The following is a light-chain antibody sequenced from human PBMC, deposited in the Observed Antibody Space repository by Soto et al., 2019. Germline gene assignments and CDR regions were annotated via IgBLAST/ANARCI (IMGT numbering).Light chain of an antibody. Sequence: EIVMTQSPATLSVSPGERATLSCRASQNVNNNLAWYQQKPGQAPRLLIYGASTRATGIPSRFSGSGSGKEFPLTISSLQSEDFAVYYCQQYNNWLSFGQGTKLEIK. CDR1: QNVNNN. CDR3: QQYNNWLS. CDR2: GAS. V-gene: IGKV3-15*01. J-gene: IGKJ2*01.